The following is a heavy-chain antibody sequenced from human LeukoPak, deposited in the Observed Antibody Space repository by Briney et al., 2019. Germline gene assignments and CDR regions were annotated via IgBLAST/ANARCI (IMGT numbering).Heavy chain of an antibody. CDR1: GVSFSGYY. CDR2: INHSGST. D-gene: IGHD2-2*01. V-gene: IGHV4-34*01. Sequence: PSETLSLTCAVYGVSFSGYYWSWIRQPPGKGLEWIGEINHSGSTNYNPSLKSRVTISVDTSKNQFSLKLGSVTAADTAVYYCARNKDIVVVPAATRYYYGMDVWGQGTTVTVSS. J-gene: IGHJ6*02. CDR3: ARNKDIVVVPAATRYYYGMDV.